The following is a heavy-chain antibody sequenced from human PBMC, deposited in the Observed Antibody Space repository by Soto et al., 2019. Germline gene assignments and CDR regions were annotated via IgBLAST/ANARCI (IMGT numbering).Heavy chain of an antibody. CDR1: GFTFSSYA. J-gene: IGHJ4*02. CDR2: ISGSGGST. Sequence: GGSLRLSCAASGFTFSSYAMSWFRQAPGKGLEWVSAISGSGGSTYYADSVKGRFTISRDNSKNTLYLQMNSLRAGDTAVYYCAKDRGGSGWYFDYWGQGTLVTVSS. D-gene: IGHD6-19*01. V-gene: IGHV3-23*01. CDR3: AKDRGGSGWYFDY.